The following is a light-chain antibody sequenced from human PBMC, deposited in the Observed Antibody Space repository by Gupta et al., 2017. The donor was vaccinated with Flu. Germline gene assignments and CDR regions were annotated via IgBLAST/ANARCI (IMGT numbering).Light chain of an antibody. J-gene: IGKJ2*01. CDR1: HSIITY. CDR2: GAS. CDR3: QQTYSSPLH. Sequence: IQMTPSPSSLSPSVADEVTITSCACHSIITYLDWYQQKPGKAPKLLISGASRLQGGVPARFSGSGSGTDFTLTISSLQPEDFATYSCQQTYSSPLHFGHGTKLETK. V-gene: IGKV1-39*01.